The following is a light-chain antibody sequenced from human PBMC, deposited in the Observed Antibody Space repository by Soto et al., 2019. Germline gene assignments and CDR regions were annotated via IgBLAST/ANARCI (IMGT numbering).Light chain of an antibody. Sequence: EIVLTQSPGTLSLSPGERATLSCRASQSVSSTYLAWYQQKPGQAPRLLIYGASSRATGIPDRFSGSGYGTDFSLTMSRLEPEDFALYSCQQYGSSPLYTFGQGTKLEIK. J-gene: IGKJ2*01. CDR1: QSVSSTY. V-gene: IGKV3-20*01. CDR2: GAS. CDR3: QQYGSSPLYT.